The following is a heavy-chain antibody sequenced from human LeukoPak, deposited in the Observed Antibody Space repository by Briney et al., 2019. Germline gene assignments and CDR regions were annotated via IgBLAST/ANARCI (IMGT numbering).Heavy chain of an antibody. CDR1: GFIFRSFG. D-gene: IGHD2-15*01. Sequence: GGSLRLSCAASGFIFRSFGMHWVRHAPGKGPEWVSFIQDDESNKFYTDSVKGRFTISRDNSKNTLFLQMNSLRPEDTALYYCAKQMVERPHYYYMDVWGKGTTVTVSS. V-gene: IGHV3-30*02. CDR2: IQDDESNK. CDR3: AKQMVERPHYYYMDV. J-gene: IGHJ6*03.